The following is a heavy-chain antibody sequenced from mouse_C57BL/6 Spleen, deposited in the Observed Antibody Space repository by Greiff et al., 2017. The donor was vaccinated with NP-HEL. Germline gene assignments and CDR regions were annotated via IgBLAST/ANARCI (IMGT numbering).Heavy chain of an antibody. J-gene: IGHJ1*03. CDR2: INYDGSST. CDR1: GFTFSDYY. D-gene: IGHD2-1*01. CDR3: ARDYYGNYGYFDV. Sequence: EVQVVESEGGLVQPGSSMKLSCTASGFTFSDYYMAWVRQVPEKGLEWVANINYDGSSTYYLDSLKSRFIISRDNAKNILYLQMSSLKSEDTATYYCARDYYGNYGYFDVWGTGTTVTVSS. V-gene: IGHV5-16*01.